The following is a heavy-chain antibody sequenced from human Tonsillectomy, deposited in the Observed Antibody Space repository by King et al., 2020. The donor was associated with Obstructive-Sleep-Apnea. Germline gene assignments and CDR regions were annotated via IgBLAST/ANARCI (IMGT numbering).Heavy chain of an antibody. CDR1: GGTFSSYA. D-gene: IGHD2-2*01. J-gene: IGHJ6*02. CDR3: ARSIVVAPAAPPGGMDV. Sequence: VQLVESGAEVKKPGSSVKVSCKASGGTFSSYAISWVRQAPGQGLEWMGGIIPIFGTANYAQKFQGRVTITADESTSTAYMELSSLRSEDTAVYYCARSIVVAPAAPPGGMDVWGQGTTVTVSS. V-gene: IGHV1-69*01. CDR2: IIPIFGTA.